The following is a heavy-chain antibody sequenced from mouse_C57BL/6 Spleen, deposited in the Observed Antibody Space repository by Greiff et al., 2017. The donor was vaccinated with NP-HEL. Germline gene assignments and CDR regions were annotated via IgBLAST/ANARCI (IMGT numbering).Heavy chain of an antibody. CDR2: ISGGGGNT. CDR3: ARGYGNGYFDV. Sequence: LVESGGGLVKPGGSLKLSCAASGFTFSSYTMSWVRQTPEKRLEWVATISGGGGNTYYPDSVKGRFTISRDIAKNTLYLQMSSLRSEDTALYYCARGYGNGYFDVWGTGTTVTVSS. CDR1: GFTFSSYT. V-gene: IGHV5-9*01. J-gene: IGHJ1*03. D-gene: IGHD2-1*01.